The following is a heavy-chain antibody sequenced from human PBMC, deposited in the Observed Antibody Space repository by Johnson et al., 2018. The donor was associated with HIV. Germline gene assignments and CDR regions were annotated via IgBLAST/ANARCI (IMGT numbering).Heavy chain of an antibody. Sequence: QVQLVESGGGVVQPGRSLRLSCAASKFTFSSYPMHWVRQAPGKGLEWVALISYDGSNKYYADSVKGRFTISRDNSKNTLYLQMNSLSPEDTPVYYCESSITGAHRGAFDIWGQGTMVTVSS. J-gene: IGHJ3*02. V-gene: IGHV3-30-3*01. CDR3: ESSITGAHRGAFDI. D-gene: IGHD1-20*01. CDR2: ISYDGSNK. CDR1: KFTFSSYP.